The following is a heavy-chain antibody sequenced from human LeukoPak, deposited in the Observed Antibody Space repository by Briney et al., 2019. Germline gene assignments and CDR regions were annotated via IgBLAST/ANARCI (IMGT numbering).Heavy chain of an antibody. CDR1: GLTFSGYA. CDR2: INGSVESI. Sequence: PGGSLRLSCVASGLTFSGYAMSWVGQTPGKGLDWVSVINGSVESIYYADSVKGRVAISRDNSKNTLYLQINSLRAEDTALYYCVRAPGSLVSIAARPYYFDYWGQGTLVTVSS. D-gene: IGHD6-6*01. J-gene: IGHJ4*02. V-gene: IGHV3-23*01. CDR3: VRAPGSLVSIAARPYYFDY.